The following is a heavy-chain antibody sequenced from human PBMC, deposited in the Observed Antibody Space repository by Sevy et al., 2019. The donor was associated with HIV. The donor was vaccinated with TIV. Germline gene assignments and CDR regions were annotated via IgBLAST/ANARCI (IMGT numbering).Heavy chain of an antibody. CDR2: IYHSGST. Sequence: SETLSLTCTVSGYSISSGYYWGWIRQPPGKRLEWIGSIYHSGSTYYNPSLKSRVTISVDTSKNQFSLKLSSVTAADTAVYYCARIYSSGWYIYWGQGTLVTVSS. CDR1: GYSISSGYY. V-gene: IGHV4-38-2*02. CDR3: ARIYSSGWYIY. J-gene: IGHJ4*02. D-gene: IGHD6-19*01.